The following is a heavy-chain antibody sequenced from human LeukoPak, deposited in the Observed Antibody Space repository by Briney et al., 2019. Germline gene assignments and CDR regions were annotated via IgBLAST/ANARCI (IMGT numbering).Heavy chain of an antibody. V-gene: IGHV3-30*02. D-gene: IGHD2-15*01. J-gene: IGHJ4*02. Sequence: PGGSLRLSCAASGITFRSYGMHWVRQAPGKGLEWVAFIWYDGSNKYYADSVKGRFTISRDNSRNTLFLQMNSLRAEDTAVYCCATDRATQYFDYWGQGTLVSVSS. CDR1: GITFRSYG. CDR2: IWYDGSNK. CDR3: ATDRATQYFDY.